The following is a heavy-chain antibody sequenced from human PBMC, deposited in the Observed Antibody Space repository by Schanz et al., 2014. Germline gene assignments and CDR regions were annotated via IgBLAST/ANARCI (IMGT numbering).Heavy chain of an antibody. CDR1: GFPFSDYY. CDR3: ARFRVHYSDF. J-gene: IGHJ4*02. V-gene: IGHV3-11*01. CDR2: ISSSGSTI. Sequence: PGGSLRLSCAASGFPFSDYYMSWIRQAPGEGLEWFSYISSSGSTIKYADSVKGRFTISRDNAKESLFLQMDSLRAEDTAFYYCARFRVHYSDFWGQGVLVTVSS. D-gene: IGHD3-10*01.